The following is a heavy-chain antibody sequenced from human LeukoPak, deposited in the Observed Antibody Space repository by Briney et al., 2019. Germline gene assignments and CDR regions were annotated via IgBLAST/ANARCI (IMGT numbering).Heavy chain of an antibody. Sequence: GGSLRLSCAASGFSFSTYAMSWVRQAPGKGLEWVSGIGSSGGSTYYADSDADSVKGRFTISRDNSKNTLYLQMNGLRAEDTAVYYCAKVSDARYDFWSGLYYYYGMDVWGQGTTVTVSS. D-gene: IGHD3-3*01. CDR1: GFSFSTYA. CDR2: IGSSGGST. V-gene: IGHV3-23*01. CDR3: AKVSDARYDFWSGLYYYYGMDV. J-gene: IGHJ6*02.